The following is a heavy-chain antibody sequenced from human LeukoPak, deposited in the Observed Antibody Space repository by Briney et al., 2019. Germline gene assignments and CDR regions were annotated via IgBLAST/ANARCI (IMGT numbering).Heavy chain of an antibody. CDR1: GFTFSSYC. CDR3: ARGFSSSWVFDY. D-gene: IGHD6-13*01. Sequence: GGSLRLSCAASGFTFSSYCMHWVRQAPGKGLEWVAIIWYDGSNTYYADSVKGRFTISRDNSKNTLYLQMNSLRAEDTAVYYCARGFSSSWVFDYWGQGTLVTVSS. V-gene: IGHV3-33*01. J-gene: IGHJ4*02. CDR2: IWYDGSNT.